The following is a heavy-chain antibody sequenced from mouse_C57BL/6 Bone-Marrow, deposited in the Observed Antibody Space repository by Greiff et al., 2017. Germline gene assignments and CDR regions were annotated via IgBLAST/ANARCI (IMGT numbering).Heavy chain of an antibody. D-gene: IGHD3-1*01. CDR1: GFTFSSYA. Sequence: DVMLVESGGGLVKPGGSLKLSCAASGFTFSSYAMYWVRQTPEKRLEWVATISDGGSYTYYPDNVKGRFTISRDNDKNNLYLQMSHLKSEDTAMYYCAREGLVYYFDYWGQGTTLTVSS. CDR3: AREGLVYYFDY. J-gene: IGHJ2*01. CDR2: ISDGGSYT. V-gene: IGHV5-4*01.